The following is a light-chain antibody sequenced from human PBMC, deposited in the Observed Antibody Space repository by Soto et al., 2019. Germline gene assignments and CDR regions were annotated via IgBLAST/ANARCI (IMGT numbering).Light chain of an antibody. CDR2: EGS. Sequence: QSALTQPASVSGSPGQSITISCTGTSSDVGSYNLVSWYQQHPGKAPKLMIYEGSQRPSGVSNRFSGSKSGNTASLTISGLQAEDEADYYCCSYAGSSTVVFGGGTKRTVL. CDR3: CSYAGSSTVV. V-gene: IGLV2-23*01. J-gene: IGLJ2*01. CDR1: SSDVGSYNL.